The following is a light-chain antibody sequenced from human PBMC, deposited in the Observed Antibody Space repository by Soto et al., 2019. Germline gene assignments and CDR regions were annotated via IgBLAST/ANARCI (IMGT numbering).Light chain of an antibody. CDR1: QSVLFSSNNKNY. Sequence: DIVMTQSPDSLAVSLGERATINCKSSQSVLFSSNNKNYLALYQQKPGQPPKLLIYWASTRESGVPNRFSGSGSGTDFTLTISSLQAEDVAVYYCQQSYSTPITFGQGTRLEIK. CDR2: WAS. J-gene: IGKJ5*01. V-gene: IGKV4-1*01. CDR3: QQSYSTPIT.